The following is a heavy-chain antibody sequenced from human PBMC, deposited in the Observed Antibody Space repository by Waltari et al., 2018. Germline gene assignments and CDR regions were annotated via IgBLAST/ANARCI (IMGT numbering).Heavy chain of an antibody. CDR2: ISYDGRNK. D-gene: IGHD3-9*01. Sequence: QVHLVESGGGVVQPGGSLRLPCAASGFSFSSHGMHWVRQAPGKGLQWVSVISYDGRNKYYTDSVKCRFTVSRDNSQNTLHLQMNSLAVEDMAVYYCAREGVILKITDRYFDMWGRGTLVTVSS. V-gene: IGHV3-30*10. CDR3: AREGVILKITDRYFDM. J-gene: IGHJ2*01. CDR1: GFSFSSHG.